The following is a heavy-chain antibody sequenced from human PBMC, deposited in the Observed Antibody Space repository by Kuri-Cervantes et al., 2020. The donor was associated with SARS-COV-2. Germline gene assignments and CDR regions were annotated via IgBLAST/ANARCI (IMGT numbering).Heavy chain of an antibody. D-gene: IGHD2-2*01. CDR3: ASPSDNRVLVVVPAAFDY. J-gene: IGHJ4*02. CDR2: ISTSTGKT. CDR1: GGTFSNSA. V-gene: IGHV1-69*10. Sequence: SVKVSCKASGGTFSNSAISWVRQAPGQGLEWMGWISTSTGKTNYAEKFQGRVTITADKSTSTAYMELSSLRSEDTAVYYCASPSDNRVLVVVPAAFDYWGQGTLVTVSS.